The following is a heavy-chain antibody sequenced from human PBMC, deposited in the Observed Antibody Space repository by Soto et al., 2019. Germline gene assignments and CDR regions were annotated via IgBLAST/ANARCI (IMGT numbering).Heavy chain of an antibody. CDR3: AAEDIVVVPAAMSRSYYYYGMDV. CDR2: IVVGSGNT. V-gene: IGHV1-58*01. J-gene: IGHJ6*02. CDR1: GFTFTSSA. D-gene: IGHD2-2*01. Sequence: ASVKVSCKASGFTFTSSAVQWVRQARGQRLEWIGWIVVGSGNTNYAQKFQERVTITRDMSTSTAYMELSSLRSEDTAVYYCAAEDIVVVPAAMSRSYYYYGMDVWGQGTTVTVAS.